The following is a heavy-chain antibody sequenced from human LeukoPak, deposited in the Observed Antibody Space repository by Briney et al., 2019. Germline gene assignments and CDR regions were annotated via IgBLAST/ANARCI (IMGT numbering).Heavy chain of an antibody. Sequence: ASVKVSCKASGYTFTSYDINWVRQATGQGLEWMGWMNPNSGNTGYAQKFRGRVTMTRNTSISTAYMELSSLRSEDTAVYYCARRSTSRWLQLPPTNKYYFDYWGQGTLVTVSS. CDR2: MNPNSGNT. V-gene: IGHV1-8*01. J-gene: IGHJ4*02. CDR1: GYTFTSYD. CDR3: ARRSTSRWLQLPPTNKYYFDY. D-gene: IGHD5-24*01.